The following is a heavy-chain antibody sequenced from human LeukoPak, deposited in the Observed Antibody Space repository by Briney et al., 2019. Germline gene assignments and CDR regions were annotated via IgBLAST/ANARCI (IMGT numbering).Heavy chain of an antibody. CDR3: ARDRPTRIKLGTDY. J-gene: IGHJ4*02. D-gene: IGHD7-27*01. CDR2: ISSSNSYI. Sequence: GGSLRLSCAASAFTFSSYSMNWVRQAPGKGREWVSSISSSNSYIYYADSVKGRLTISRNNAKNSLYLQMNSLRAEDTAVYYCARDRPTRIKLGTDYWGQGTLVTVSS. CDR1: AFTFSSYS. V-gene: IGHV3-21*01.